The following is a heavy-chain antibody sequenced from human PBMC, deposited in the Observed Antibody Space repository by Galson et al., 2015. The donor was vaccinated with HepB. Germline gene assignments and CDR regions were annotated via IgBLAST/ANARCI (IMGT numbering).Heavy chain of an antibody. V-gene: IGHV3-11*06. CDR2: ISSSSTST. D-gene: IGHD4-17*01. CDR1: GFTFSDYY. J-gene: IGHJ4*02. CDR3: ARVADADYGDHSHFDY. Sequence: SLRLSCAASGFTFSDYYMSWIRQAPGKGLEWVSYISSSSTSTNYADSVKGRFTISRDNAKKSLYLQINSLRAEDTAGYYWARVADADYGDHSHFDYWGQGTLVTVSS.